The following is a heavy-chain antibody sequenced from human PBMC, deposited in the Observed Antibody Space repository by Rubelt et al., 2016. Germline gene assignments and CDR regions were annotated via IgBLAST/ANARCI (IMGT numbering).Heavy chain of an antibody. J-gene: IGHJ4*02. V-gene: IGHV3-30*02. Sequence: QVQLVESGGGVVQPGGSLRLSCAASGFTFSSYGMHWVRQAPGKGLEWVAFIRLVGRNKYYADSGKGRFTSSGDNSKNTLYRQMNSLRAEDTAVYYCARDLDYWGQGTLVTGSS. CDR3: ARDLDY. CDR2: IRLVGRNK. CDR1: GFTFSSYG.